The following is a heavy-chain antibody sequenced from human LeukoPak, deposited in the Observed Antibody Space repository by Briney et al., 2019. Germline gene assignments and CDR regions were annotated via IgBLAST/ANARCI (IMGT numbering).Heavy chain of an antibody. J-gene: IGHJ4*02. D-gene: IGHD5-12*01. V-gene: IGHV5-51*01. Sequence: GESLKISCKTSGYTFTNFWIAWVRQMPGKGLEWMGIIYPGDSDTRYSPSFQGQVTISADKSISTAYLQWSSLKASDTAMYYCLLSGYRRDDYWGQGTLVTVSS. CDR1: GYTFTNFW. CDR2: IYPGDSDT. CDR3: LLSGYRRDDY.